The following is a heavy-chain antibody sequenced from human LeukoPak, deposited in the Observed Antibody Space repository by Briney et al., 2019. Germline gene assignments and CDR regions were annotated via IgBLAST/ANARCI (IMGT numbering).Heavy chain of an antibody. CDR1: GYTFTSYD. J-gene: IGHJ4*02. CDR2: MNPNSGNT. Sequence: ASVKVSCKASGYTFTSYDINWVRQATGQGLEWMGWMNPNSGNTGYAQKFQGRVTMTRNTSISTAYMELSSLRSEDTAVYYCARGRGKWFGELSSLHYWGQGTLVTVSS. D-gene: IGHD3-10*01. CDR3: ARGRGKWFGELSSLHY. V-gene: IGHV1-8*01.